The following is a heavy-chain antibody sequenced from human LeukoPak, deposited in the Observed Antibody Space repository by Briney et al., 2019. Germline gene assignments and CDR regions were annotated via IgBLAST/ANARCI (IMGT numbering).Heavy chain of an antibody. V-gene: IGHV1-18*01. J-gene: IGHJ6*03. D-gene: IGHD3-22*01. CDR2: ISAYNGNT. CDR3: ARIRGGLNYYDSSGHDYYYYMDV. Sequence: ASVKVSCKASGYTFTSYGISWVRQAPGQGLKWMGWISAYNGNTNYAQKLQGRVTMTTDTSTSTAYMELRSLRSDDTAVYYCARIRGGLNYYDSSGHDYYYYMDVWGKGTTVPISS. CDR1: GYTFTSYG.